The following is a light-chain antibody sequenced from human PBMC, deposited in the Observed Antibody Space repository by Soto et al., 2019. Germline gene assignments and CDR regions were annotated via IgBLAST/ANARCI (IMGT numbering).Light chain of an antibody. V-gene: IGLV2-23*01. CDR1: SSDVGKYNL. Sequence: QSALTQPASVSGSPGQSITISCTGTSSDVGKYNLVSWYQQHPGKAPKVMILQGYKRPSGVSNRFSGSKFGNTASLTISGLQAEDEDEYYCCAYAATYTYVFGTGTKLTLL. CDR3: CAYAATYTYV. CDR2: QGY. J-gene: IGLJ1*01.